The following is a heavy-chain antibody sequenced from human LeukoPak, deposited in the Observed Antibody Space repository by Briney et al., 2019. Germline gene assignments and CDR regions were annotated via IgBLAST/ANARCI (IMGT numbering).Heavy chain of an antibody. D-gene: IGHD3-22*01. CDR1: GFTFSSYG. CDR2: IWYDGSNK. Sequence: GRSLRLSCAASGFTFSSYGMHWVRQAPGKGLEWVAVIWYDGSNKYYADSVKGRFTISRDNSKNTLYLQMNSLRAEDTAVYYCARDSDARPYYYDSSGYNYWGQGTLVTVSS. CDR3: ARDSDARPYYYDSSGYNY. V-gene: IGHV3-33*01. J-gene: IGHJ4*02.